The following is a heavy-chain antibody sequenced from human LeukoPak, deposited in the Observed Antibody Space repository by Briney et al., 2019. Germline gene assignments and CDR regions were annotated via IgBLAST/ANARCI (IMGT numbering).Heavy chain of an antibody. CDR1: GFTFSTYG. CDR3: AKDGGKAAAGTFDY. Sequence: GGSLRLSCAASGFTFSTYGMHWVRQAPGKGLEWVAVISYDGSSKFYTDSVKGRFTISRDNSKNTLHLQMNSLRPEDTAVYYCAKDGGKAAAGTFDYWGQGTLVTVSS. CDR2: ISYDGSSK. V-gene: IGHV3-30*18. D-gene: IGHD6-13*01. J-gene: IGHJ4*02.